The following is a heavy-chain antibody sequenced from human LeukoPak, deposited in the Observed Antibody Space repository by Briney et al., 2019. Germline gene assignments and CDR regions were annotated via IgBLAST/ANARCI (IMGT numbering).Heavy chain of an antibody. D-gene: IGHD2-8*01. CDR3: AKRQEMVYAIGNY. CDR2: IRYDGSNK. Sequence: GGSLRLSCAASGFTFSSYGMHWVRQAPGKGLEWVAFIRYDGSNKYYEDSVKGRFTISRGNSKNTLYLQMNSLRAEDTAVYYCAKRQEMVYAIGNYWGQGTLVTVSS. CDR1: GFTFSSYG. V-gene: IGHV3-30*02. J-gene: IGHJ4*02.